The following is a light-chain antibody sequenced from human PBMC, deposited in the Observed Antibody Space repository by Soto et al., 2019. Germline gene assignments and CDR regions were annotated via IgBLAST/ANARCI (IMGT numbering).Light chain of an antibody. CDR3: LQRDSYPNT. CDR1: QGIRND. V-gene: IGKV1-17*01. J-gene: IGKJ5*01. CDR2: AAS. Sequence: DVPLSESPYCLSASFGAGVPITSRASQGIRNDLGWYQQKPGKAPKRLIYAASSLQSGVPSRFSGSGSGTEFTLTISILQPEDFATYYCLQRDSYPNTFGQGTRLEIK.